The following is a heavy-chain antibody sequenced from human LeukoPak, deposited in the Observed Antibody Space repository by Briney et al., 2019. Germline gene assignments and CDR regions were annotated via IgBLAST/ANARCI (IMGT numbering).Heavy chain of an antibody. J-gene: IGHJ4*02. V-gene: IGHV1-8*02. CDR3: ARVDTGLTY. CDR2: VNPNSGDT. Sequence: GASVKVSCKASGYTFTTFEICWVRQAPGQGLEWMGWVNPNSGDTGYAQQIQGRVNLTRNTAIATAYMELSSLKSEDTAVYYCARVDTGLTYWGQGTLIIVSS. CDR1: GYTFTTFE. D-gene: IGHD2-8*02.